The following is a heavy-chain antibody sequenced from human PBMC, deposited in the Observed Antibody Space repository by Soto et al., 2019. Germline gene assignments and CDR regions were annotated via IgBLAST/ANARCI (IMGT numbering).Heavy chain of an antibody. CDR2: IAPSDSFA. V-gene: IGHV5-10-1*01. CDR3: ARHQSGSGNSNFDF. D-gene: IGHD3-10*01. CDR1: DYHFTVYC. J-gene: IGHJ4*02. Sequence: PGEALSLSCPAFDYHFTVYCISWVRPMPGAGLEWMGRIAPSDSFATYSPSFQGHVTISADKSTRIVYLQWRSLKASDTATYFCARHQSGSGNSNFDFCGQGTPVPVSS.